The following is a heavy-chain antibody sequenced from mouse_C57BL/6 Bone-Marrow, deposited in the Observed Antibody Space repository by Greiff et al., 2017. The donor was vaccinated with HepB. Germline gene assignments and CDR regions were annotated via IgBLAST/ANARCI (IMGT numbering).Heavy chain of an antibody. CDR3: ARASYYYGSAPYFDV. J-gene: IGHJ1*03. D-gene: IGHD1-1*01. CDR1: GFSINSDCY. Sequence: EVHLVESGPSLVRPSQTLSLTCTVTGFSINSDCYWIWIRQFPGNKLEYIGYTFYSGITYYNPSLESRTYITRDTSKNQFSLKLSSVTTEDTATYYCARASYYYGSAPYFDVWGTGTTVTVSS. CDR2: TFYSGIT. V-gene: IGHV3-3*01.